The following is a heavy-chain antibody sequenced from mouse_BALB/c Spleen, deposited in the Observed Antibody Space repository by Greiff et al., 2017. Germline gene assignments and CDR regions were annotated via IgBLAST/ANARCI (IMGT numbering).Heavy chain of an antibody. J-gene: IGHJ3*01. Sequence: EVKLEESGPGLVKPSQSLSLTCTVTGYSITSDYAWNWIRQFPGNKLEWMGYISYSGSTSYNPSLKSRISITRDTSKNQFFLQLNSVTTEDTATYYCASTGTFAYWGQGTLVTVSA. CDR3: ASTGTFAY. V-gene: IGHV3-2*02. D-gene: IGHD4-1*02. CDR2: ISYSGST. CDR1: GYSITSDYA.